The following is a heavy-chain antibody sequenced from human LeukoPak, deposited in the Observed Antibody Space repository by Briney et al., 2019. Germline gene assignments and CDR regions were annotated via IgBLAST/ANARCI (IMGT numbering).Heavy chain of an antibody. Sequence: PSETLSLTCTVSGGSISSYYWSWIRQPPGKGLEWIGYIYYSGSTNYNPSLKSRVTISVDTPKNQFSLKLSSVTAADTAVYYCALLAAADPYYYYGMDVWGQGTTVTVSS. J-gene: IGHJ6*02. CDR2: IYYSGST. V-gene: IGHV4-59*08. CDR3: ALLAAADPYYYYGMDV. D-gene: IGHD6-13*01. CDR1: GGSISSYY.